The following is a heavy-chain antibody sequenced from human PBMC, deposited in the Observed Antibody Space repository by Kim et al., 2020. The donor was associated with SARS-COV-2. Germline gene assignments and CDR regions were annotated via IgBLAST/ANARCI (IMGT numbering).Heavy chain of an antibody. J-gene: IGHJ4*02. Sequence: SADSVRGRFTITRDNSKDTLYLQMDSLTVEDTAVYYCAKGALSRVTGPDYWGQGTLVTVSS. D-gene: IGHD4-17*01. CDR3: AKGALSRVTGPDY. V-gene: IGHV3-23*01.